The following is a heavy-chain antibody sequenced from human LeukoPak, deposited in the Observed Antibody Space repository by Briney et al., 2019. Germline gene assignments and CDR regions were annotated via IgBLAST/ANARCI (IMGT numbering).Heavy chain of an antibody. CDR1: GYTLTELS. CDR2: FDPEDGET. D-gene: IGHD2-2*01. CDR3: ATTSLGYCSSTSCPRGIDV. Sequence: ASVKVSCKVSGYTLTELSMHWVRQAPGKGLEWMGGFDPEDGETIYAQKFQGRVTMTEDTSTDTAYMELSSLRSEDTAVYYCATTSLGYCSSTSCPRGIDVWGQGTTVTVSS. V-gene: IGHV1-24*01. J-gene: IGHJ6*02.